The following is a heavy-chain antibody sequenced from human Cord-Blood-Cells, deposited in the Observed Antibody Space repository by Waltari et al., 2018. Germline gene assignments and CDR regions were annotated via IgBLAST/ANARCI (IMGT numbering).Heavy chain of an antibody. Sequence: QVNLVQSGAEVTKPGASVKVSCKAAGYTFTSTGISSLRPAPGQGLEWMGWISAYNGNTNYAQKLQGRVTMTTDTSTSTAYMELRRLRSDDTAVYYCARDGRLGRYGMDVWGQGTTVTVSS. CDR2: ISAYNGNT. CDR3: ARDGRLGRYGMDV. V-gene: IGHV1-18*01. J-gene: IGHJ6*02. CDR1: GYTFTSTG.